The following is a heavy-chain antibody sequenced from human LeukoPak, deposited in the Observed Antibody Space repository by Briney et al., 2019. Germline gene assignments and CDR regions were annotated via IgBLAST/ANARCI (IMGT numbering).Heavy chain of an antibody. D-gene: IGHD3-10*01. J-gene: IGHJ4*02. V-gene: IGHV4-39*07. CDR1: GGSIGRSSYY. CDR2: IYYSGST. Sequence: PSETLSLTCTVSGGSIGRSSYYWGWIRQPPGEGLEWIGGIYYSGSTYYNPSLKSRVTISVDTSKNQFSLKLSSVTAADTAVYYCARPLGYYGSGSYYYWGQGTLVTVSS. CDR3: ARPLGYYGSGSYYY.